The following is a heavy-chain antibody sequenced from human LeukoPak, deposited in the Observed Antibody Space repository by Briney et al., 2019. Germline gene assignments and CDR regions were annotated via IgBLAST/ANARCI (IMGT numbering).Heavy chain of an antibody. Sequence: GRSLRLSCAASGFTFSSYAMHWVRQAPGKGLEWVAVISYDGSNKYYADSVKGRFTISRDNSKNTLYLQMNSQRAEDTAVYYCARGFDYWGQGTLVTVSS. CDR1: GFTFSSYA. J-gene: IGHJ4*02. CDR2: ISYDGSNK. CDR3: ARGFDY. V-gene: IGHV3-30*04.